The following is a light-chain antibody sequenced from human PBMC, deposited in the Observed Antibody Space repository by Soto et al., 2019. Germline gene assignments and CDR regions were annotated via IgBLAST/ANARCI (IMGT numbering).Light chain of an antibody. CDR1: QSLFFRSKNKDY. V-gene: IGKV4-1*01. Sequence: DIVMTQSPDSLAVSLGERATINCKSSQSLFFRSKNKDYLAWYQHKPGQTPKLLFYWSTTRESGVPDRFSGSGSGTDVTLTISSLQAEDVAVYYCHQYYSIPYSFGQGTKLEIK. CDR3: HQYYSIPYS. CDR2: WST. J-gene: IGKJ2*03.